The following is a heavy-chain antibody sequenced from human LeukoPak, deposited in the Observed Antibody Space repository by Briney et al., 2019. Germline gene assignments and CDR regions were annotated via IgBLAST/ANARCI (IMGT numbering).Heavy chain of an antibody. CDR1: GFTFSSYS. CDR2: ISSSTI. D-gene: IGHD1-26*01. J-gene: IGHJ3*02. CDR3: ARDFPSIVGATESFDI. V-gene: IGHV3-48*01. Sequence: GGSLRLSCAASGFTFSSYSMNWVRQAPGKGLEWVSYISSSTIYYADSVKGRFTISRDNAKNSLYLQMNSLRAEDTAVYYCARDFPSIVGATESFDIWGQGTMVTVSS.